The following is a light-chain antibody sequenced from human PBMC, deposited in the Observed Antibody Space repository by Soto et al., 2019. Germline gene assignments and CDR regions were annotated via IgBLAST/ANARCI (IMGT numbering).Light chain of an antibody. CDR3: QQRVSGPWT. V-gene: IGKV3-11*01. CDR2: ETS. CDR1: QSVAKY. J-gene: IGKJ1*01. Sequence: EIVLTQSPATLSLSPGDGATLSCRASQSVAKYLVWYQQKPGQSPRLLIYETSERASGVPARFSGSGSGTDFTLTISSLEPEDCASYYCQQRVSGPWTFGQGTRVEF.